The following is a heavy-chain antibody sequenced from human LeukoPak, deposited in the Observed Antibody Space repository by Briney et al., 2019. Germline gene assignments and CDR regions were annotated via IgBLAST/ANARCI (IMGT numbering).Heavy chain of an antibody. Sequence: PGGSLRLSCAASGFTFDDYAMHWVRQTPGKGLEWVSLISWDGGSTYYADSVKGRFTISRDNSKNSLYLQMNSLRTEDTALYYCAKDGTVGASFDYWGQGTLVTVSS. J-gene: IGHJ4*02. V-gene: IGHV3-43*02. D-gene: IGHD1-26*01. CDR2: ISWDGGST. CDR3: AKDGTVGASFDY. CDR1: GFTFDDYA.